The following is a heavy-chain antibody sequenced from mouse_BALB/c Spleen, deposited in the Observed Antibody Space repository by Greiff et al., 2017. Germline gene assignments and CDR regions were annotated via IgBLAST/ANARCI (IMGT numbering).Heavy chain of an antibody. Sequence: EVQLVESGGGLVKPGGSLKLSCAASGFTFSDYYMYWVRQTPEKRLEWVATISDGGSYTYYPDSVKGRFTISRDNAKNNLYLQMSSLKSEDTAMYYCARTPTLLRYAMDYWGQGTSVTVSS. CDR3: ARTPTLLRYAMDY. J-gene: IGHJ4*01. D-gene: IGHD1-2*01. CDR2: ISDGGSYT. V-gene: IGHV5-4*02. CDR1: GFTFSDYY.